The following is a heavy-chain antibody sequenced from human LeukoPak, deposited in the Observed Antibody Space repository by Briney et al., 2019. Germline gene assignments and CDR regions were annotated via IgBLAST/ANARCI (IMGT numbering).Heavy chain of an antibody. Sequence: KPSETLSLTCTVSGGSVSGYYWSWIRQPSGKGLEWIAYIYYSGSTSYNPSLKSRVTISVDTSKNQFSLRLSSVTAADTAVYYCARRARWAQDFDYWGQGTLVTVSS. CDR1: GGSVSGYY. V-gene: IGHV4-59*08. CDR3: ARRARWAQDFDY. J-gene: IGHJ4*02. D-gene: IGHD5-24*01. CDR2: IYYSGST.